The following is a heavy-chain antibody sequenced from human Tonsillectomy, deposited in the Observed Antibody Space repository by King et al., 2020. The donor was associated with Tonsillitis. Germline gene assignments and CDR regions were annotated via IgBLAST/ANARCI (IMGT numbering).Heavy chain of an antibody. CDR2: IRQDGSET. J-gene: IGHJ2*01. CDR3: ARGISAAGGRWYFDL. V-gene: IGHV3-7*04. CDR1: GFTFSNYW. D-gene: IGHD6-13*01. Sequence: VQLVESGGGLVQPGGSLRLSCAASGFTFSNYWMSWVRQAPGKGLGWVTNIRQDGSETYYVDSVKGRFTISRDNAKNSLYLQMTSLRAEDTAVYYCARGISAAGGRWYFDLWGRGTLAT.